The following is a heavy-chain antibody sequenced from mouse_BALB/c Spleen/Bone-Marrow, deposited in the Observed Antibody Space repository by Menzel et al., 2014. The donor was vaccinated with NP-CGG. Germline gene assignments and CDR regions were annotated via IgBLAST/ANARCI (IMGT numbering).Heavy chain of an antibody. Sequence: QVQLKESGPGLVAPSQSLSITCTVSGFSLPRYSVHWVRQPPGKGLEWLGMIWGGGSTDYNSALKSRLIISKDNSKSQVFLKMNSLQTDDTAMYYCARIYGNFEAMDYWGQGTSVTVSS. D-gene: IGHD2-1*01. J-gene: IGHJ4*01. CDR2: IWGGGST. CDR1: GFSLPRYS. V-gene: IGHV2-6-4*01. CDR3: ARIYGNFEAMDY.